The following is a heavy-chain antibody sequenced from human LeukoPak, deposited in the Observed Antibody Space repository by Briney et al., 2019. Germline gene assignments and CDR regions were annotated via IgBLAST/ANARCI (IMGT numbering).Heavy chain of an antibody. CDR2: INHSGST. Sequence: SETLSLTCAVYGGSFSGYYWSWIRQPPGKGLEWIGEINHSGSTYYNPSLKSRVTISVDTSKNQFSLTLSSVTAADTAVYYCASLFITNCSGGSCYEYYFDYWGQGTLVTVSS. D-gene: IGHD2-15*01. CDR3: ASLFITNCSGGSCYEYYFDY. CDR1: GGSFSGYY. V-gene: IGHV4-34*01. J-gene: IGHJ4*02.